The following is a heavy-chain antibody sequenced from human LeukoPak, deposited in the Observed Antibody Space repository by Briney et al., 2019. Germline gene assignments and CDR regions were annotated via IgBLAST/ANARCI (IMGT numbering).Heavy chain of an antibody. Sequence: QAGGSLRLSCAASGFTFSNAWMDWVRQAPGKGLEWVGRTRNKRKSYTTEYAASVKGRFTISRDDSKNSLYLQMNSLKTEDTAVYYCALGYSSGGHWYSDYWGQGTLVTVSS. CDR3: ALGYSSGGHWYSDY. CDR2: TRNKRKSYTT. V-gene: IGHV3-72*01. CDR1: GFTFSNAW. J-gene: IGHJ4*02. D-gene: IGHD2-15*01.